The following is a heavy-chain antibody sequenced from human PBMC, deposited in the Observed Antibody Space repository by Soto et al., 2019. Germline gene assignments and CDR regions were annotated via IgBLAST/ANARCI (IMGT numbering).Heavy chain of an antibody. CDR3: ARGYYDSSGYYWSFDY. D-gene: IGHD3-22*01. CDR2: MNPNSGNT. Sequence: QVQLVQSGAEVKKPGASVKVSCKASGYTFTSYDINWVRQATGQGLEWMGWMNPNSGNTGYAQKFQGRVTMTRNTSISTAYMELSSLRSEYTAVYYCARGYYDSSGYYWSFDYWGQGTLVTVSS. V-gene: IGHV1-8*01. CDR1: GYTFTSYD. J-gene: IGHJ4*02.